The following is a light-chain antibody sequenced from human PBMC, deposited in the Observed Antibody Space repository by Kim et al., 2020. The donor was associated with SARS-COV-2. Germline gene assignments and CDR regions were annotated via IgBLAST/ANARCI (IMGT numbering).Light chain of an antibody. Sequence: PGQSITIACTGTSSDVGSYNLVSWYQQHPGKAPKLMIYEVSKRPSGVSNRFSGSKSGNTASLTISGLQAEDEADYYCCSYAGSSTWVFGGGTKLTVL. CDR3: CSYAGSSTWV. J-gene: IGLJ3*02. V-gene: IGLV2-23*02. CDR2: EVS. CDR1: SSDVGSYNL.